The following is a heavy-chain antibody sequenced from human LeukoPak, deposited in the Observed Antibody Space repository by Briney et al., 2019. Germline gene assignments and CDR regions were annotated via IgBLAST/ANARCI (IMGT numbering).Heavy chain of an antibody. CDR3: ARVRRYGTVTT. D-gene: IGHD4-17*01. CDR1: GGSICSGGYY. Sequence: PSQTLSLTCTVSGGSICSGGYYWSWIRQHPGKGLEWIGHIYYSGSTYYNPSLKSRVTISVDTSKNQFSLKLSSVTAADTAVYYCARVRRYGTVTTWGQGTLVTVSS. V-gene: IGHV4-31*03. J-gene: IGHJ5*02. CDR2: IYYSGST.